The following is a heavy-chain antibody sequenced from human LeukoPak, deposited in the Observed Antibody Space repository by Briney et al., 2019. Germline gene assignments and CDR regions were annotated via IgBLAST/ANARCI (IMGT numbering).Heavy chain of an antibody. V-gene: IGHV3-7*01. CDR1: GFTFSGYW. J-gene: IGHJ2*01. CDR3: ARDVHYDSSGFYRGGFDL. D-gene: IGHD3-22*01. CDR2: IKQDGGEK. Sequence: GGSLRLSCAASGFTFSGYWMSWLRQAPGKGLEWVANIKQDGGEKNYVDSVKGRFTISRDNAKNSLYLQMNSLRAEDTAVYSCARDVHYDSSGFYRGGFDLWGRGTLVTVSS.